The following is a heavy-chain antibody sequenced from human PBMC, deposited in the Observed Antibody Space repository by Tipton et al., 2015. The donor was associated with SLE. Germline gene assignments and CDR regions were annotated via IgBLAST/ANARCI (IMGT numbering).Heavy chain of an antibody. CDR2: IYYSGST. CDR1: GGSISSYY. V-gene: IGHV4-59*01. Sequence: GSLRLSCTASGGSISSYYWSWIRQPPGKGLEWIGYIYYSGSTNYNPSLKSRVTISVDTSKNQFSLKLSSVTAADTAVYYCASGRAVAGGDYFDYWGQGTLVTVSS. J-gene: IGHJ4*02. CDR3: ASGRAVAGGDYFDY. D-gene: IGHD6-19*01.